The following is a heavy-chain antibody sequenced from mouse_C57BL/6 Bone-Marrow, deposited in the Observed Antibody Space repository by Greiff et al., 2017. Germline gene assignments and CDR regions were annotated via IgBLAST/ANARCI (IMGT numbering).Heavy chain of an antibody. J-gene: IGHJ4*01. Sequence: VQLQQPGAELVKPGASVKMSCKASGYTFTSYWITWVKQRPGQGLEWIGDIYPTSGRTNYNEKFKSKAILTVDTSSNTAYMQLSSLTSEDTAICDCARRWAMDYWGQGTSVTVSS. V-gene: IGHV1-55*01. CDR2: IYPTSGRT. CDR3: ARRWAMDY. CDR1: GYTFTSYW. D-gene: IGHD1-1*02.